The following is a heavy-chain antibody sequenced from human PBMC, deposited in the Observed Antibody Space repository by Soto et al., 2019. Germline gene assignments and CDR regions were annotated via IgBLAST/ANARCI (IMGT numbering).Heavy chain of an antibody. D-gene: IGHD6-19*01. CDR2: AYHNGLT. Sequence: NLSETLSLTCTVSGDSVTSNVWWSWVRQPPGKGLEWIGEAYHNGLTDYNPSLKSRVTMSVDTTKNEFSLKLTSLTAADTAIYYCARDAAVPGESDRFDYWGQGTLVTVSS. V-gene: IGHV4-4*02. J-gene: IGHJ4*02. CDR1: GDSVTSNVW. CDR3: ARDAAVPGESDRFDY.